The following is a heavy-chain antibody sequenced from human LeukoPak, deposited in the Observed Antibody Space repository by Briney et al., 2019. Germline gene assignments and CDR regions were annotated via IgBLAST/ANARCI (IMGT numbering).Heavy chain of an antibody. D-gene: IGHD3-10*01. CDR2: IFYSGST. V-gene: IGHV4-59*01. Sequence: SEALSLTCTVSGGSISSYCWSWIRQPPGKGLEWIGYIFYSGSTNYNPSLKSRVTISVDTSKNQFSLKLSSVTAADAAVYYCARAGDTMVRGPNNWFDPWGQGTLVTVSS. J-gene: IGHJ5*02. CDR1: GGSISSYC. CDR3: ARAGDTMVRGPNNWFDP.